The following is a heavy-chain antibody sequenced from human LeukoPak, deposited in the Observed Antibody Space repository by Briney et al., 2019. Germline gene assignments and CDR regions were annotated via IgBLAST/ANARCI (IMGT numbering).Heavy chain of an antibody. Sequence: GGSLRLSCAASGFTFSSYWMHWVRQAPGKGLVWVSRINSDGSSTSYADSVKGRFTISRDNAKNALYLQMNSLRAEDTAVYYCARSAWVDCFDYWGQGTLVTVSS. J-gene: IGHJ4*02. CDR2: INSDGSST. D-gene: IGHD2-15*01. V-gene: IGHV3-74*01. CDR3: ARSAWVDCFDY. CDR1: GFTFSSYW.